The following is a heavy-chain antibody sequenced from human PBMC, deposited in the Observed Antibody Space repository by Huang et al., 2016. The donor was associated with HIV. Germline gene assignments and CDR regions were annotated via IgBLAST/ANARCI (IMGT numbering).Heavy chain of an antibody. CDR3: ARGGLRWPAPFDF. V-gene: IGHV1-2*06. J-gene: IGHJ4*02. D-gene: IGHD4-17*01. Sequence: VQLVQSGAEAKKPGASVRVSCKTAGYTFSDYYVHWVRQAPGQGLQWMGRINPDTAGTNYTRRFQGRLTVTRDRSITTAYMDLTWLTSDDTAVYYCARGGLRWPAPFDFWGQGTLVTVSS. CDR1: GYTFSDYY. CDR2: INPDTAGT.